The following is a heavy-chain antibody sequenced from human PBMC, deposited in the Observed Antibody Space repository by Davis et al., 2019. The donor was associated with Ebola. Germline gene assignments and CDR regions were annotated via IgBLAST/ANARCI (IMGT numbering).Heavy chain of an antibody. V-gene: IGHV3-30*04. Sequence: GESLKISCAVSGTTFSRYAMHWVRQAPGKGLEWVTDIAYDGRYESYAESVKGRFTISRDNSKSTLYLQMNSLRLEDTAVYYCVRDYNDGIGRFDYWGQGTLVTVSS. CDR2: IAYDGRYE. D-gene: IGHD3-16*01. J-gene: IGHJ4*02. CDR1: GTTFSRYA. CDR3: VRDYNDGIGRFDY.